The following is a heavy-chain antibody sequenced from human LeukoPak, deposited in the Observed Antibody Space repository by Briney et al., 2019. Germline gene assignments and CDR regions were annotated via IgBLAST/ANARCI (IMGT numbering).Heavy chain of an antibody. CDR1: GYIFTSYD. D-gene: IGHD5-24*01. CDR2: MSPNSGNT. V-gene: IGHV1-8*01. CDR3: ARDRNGYNSYVDY. Sequence: ASVKVSCKASGYIFTSYDINWVRQATGQGPEWMGWMSPNSGNTGYAQKFQGRVTMTRSTSMSTAYMELSSLRSEDTAVYYCARDRNGYNSYVDYWGQGTLVTVSS. J-gene: IGHJ4*02.